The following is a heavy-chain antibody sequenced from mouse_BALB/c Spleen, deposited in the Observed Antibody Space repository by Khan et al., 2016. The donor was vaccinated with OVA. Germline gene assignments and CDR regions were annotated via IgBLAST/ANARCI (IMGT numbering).Heavy chain of an antibody. CDR1: GYTFTSHT. D-gene: IGHD2-14*01. CDR3: ARRTTDYALDY. J-gene: IGHJ4*01. V-gene: IGHV1-4*01. Sequence: VQLQQSGAELARPGASVKMSCKASGYTFTSHTMHWVKQRPGQGLEWIGYINPRSGYTQYNQKFNDKATLTADISSSTAYMQLSSLTSEDSAVYYCARRTTDYALDYWGQGPSVTVSS. CDR2: INPRSGYT.